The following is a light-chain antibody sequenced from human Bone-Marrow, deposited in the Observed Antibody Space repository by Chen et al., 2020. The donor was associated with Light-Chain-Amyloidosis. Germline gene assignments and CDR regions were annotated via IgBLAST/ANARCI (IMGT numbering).Light chain of an antibody. CDR1: SGSIATNY. V-gene: IGLV6-57*01. CDR2: EDD. CDR3: QSYQGSSQGV. Sequence: NFMLTQPHSVSESPGKTVIISCTRSSGSIATNYVQWYQQRPGSSPTTVIYEDDQSPSGVPDRFSGSLARSSNSASLTISGLKTEDAADYCCQSYQGSSQGVFGGGTKLTVL. J-gene: IGLJ3*02.